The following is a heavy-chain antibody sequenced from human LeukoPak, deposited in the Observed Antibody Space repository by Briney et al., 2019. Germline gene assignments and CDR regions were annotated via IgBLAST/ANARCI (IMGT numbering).Heavy chain of an antibody. CDR1: GYSISSGYY. CDR2: IYHSGST. CDR3: ARQLSPYYDFWSGYYAPYYYYCMDV. J-gene: IGHJ6*03. Sequence: SETLSLTCAVSGYSISSGYYWGWIRQPPGKGLEWIGSIYHSGSTYYNPSLKSRVTISVDTSKNQFSLKLSSVTAADTAVYYCARQLSPYYDFWSGYYAPYYYYCMDVWGKGTTVTVSS. V-gene: IGHV4-38-2*01. D-gene: IGHD3-3*01.